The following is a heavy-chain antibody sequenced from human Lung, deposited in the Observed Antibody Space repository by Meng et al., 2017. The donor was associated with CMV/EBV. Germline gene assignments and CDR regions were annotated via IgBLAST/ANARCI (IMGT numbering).Heavy chain of an antibody. CDR1: GYTFTSYY. CDR3: ASRGYSSSWRGAFDI. CDR2: INTSCGST. D-gene: IGHD6-13*01. Sequence: SVXVSXXASGYTFTSYYMHWVRQPPGQGLEWMGIINTSCGSTSYAQKFQGRFTMTRDTSTSTVYMELSSLRSEDTAVYYCASRGYSSSWRGAFDIWGQGTMVTVSS. J-gene: IGHJ3*02. V-gene: IGHV1-46*01.